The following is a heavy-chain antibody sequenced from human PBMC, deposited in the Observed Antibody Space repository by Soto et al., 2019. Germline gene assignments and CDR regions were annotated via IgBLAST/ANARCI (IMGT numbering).Heavy chain of an antibody. V-gene: IGHV3-74*01. J-gene: IGHJ5*02. CDR2: IDNDGGGT. CDR1: GFTVRSHR. Sequence: PKGCLRLTCGEAGFTVRSHRIHRVRHAPGKGLEWVSRIDNDGGGTGYADSVKGRFTISTDNAENTVHLQMNGLRAEDTAVHYCATVFDLWCKGT. CDR3: ATVFDL.